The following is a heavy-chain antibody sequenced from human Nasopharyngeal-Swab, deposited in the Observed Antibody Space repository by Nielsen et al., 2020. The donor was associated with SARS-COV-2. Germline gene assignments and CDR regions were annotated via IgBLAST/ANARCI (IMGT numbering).Heavy chain of an antibody. V-gene: IGHV4-59*01. Sequence: WIRQPPGKGLEWIGYIYYSGSTNCNPSLKSRVTISVDTSKNQFPLKLSSVTAADTAVYYCARGRAAAVDYWGQGTLVTVSS. CDR3: ARGRAAAVDY. J-gene: IGHJ4*02. D-gene: IGHD6-13*01. CDR2: IYYSGST.